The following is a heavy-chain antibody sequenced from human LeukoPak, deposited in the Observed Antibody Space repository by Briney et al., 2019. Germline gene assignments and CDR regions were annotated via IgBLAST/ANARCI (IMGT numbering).Heavy chain of an antibody. CDR2: LSGSGGST. D-gene: IGHD1-7*01. J-gene: IGHJ6*03. V-gene: IGHV3-23*01. CDR1: GFTFSSYA. CDR3: AKRRGLELTYYYHMDV. Sequence: TGGSLRLSCAASGFTFSSYAMSWVRQAPGHGLEWVSALSGSGGSTYYADSVKGRFTISKDNSKNTLYLQMNRLRDDGTAVYYCAKRRGLELTYYYHMDVWGKGTTVTVSS.